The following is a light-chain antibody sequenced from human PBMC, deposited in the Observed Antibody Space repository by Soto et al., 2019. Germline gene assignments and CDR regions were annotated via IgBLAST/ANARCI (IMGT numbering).Light chain of an antibody. Sequence: DIQMTQCPSSLSASVGDRVTITCRASQSISSWLAWYQQKPGKAPKLLIYDASSLESGVPSRFSGSGSGTEFTLTISSLQPDDFATYYCQQYNSYWTLGQGTKVDIK. J-gene: IGKJ1*01. CDR2: DAS. V-gene: IGKV1-5*01. CDR3: QQYNSYWT. CDR1: QSISSW.